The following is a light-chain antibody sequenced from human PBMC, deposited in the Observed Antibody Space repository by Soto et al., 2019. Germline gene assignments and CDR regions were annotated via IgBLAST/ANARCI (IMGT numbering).Light chain of an antibody. CDR1: SSDVGSYNL. J-gene: IGLJ3*02. V-gene: IGLV2-23*02. CDR2: EVN. Sequence: QSALTQPASVSGSPGQSITISCSGTSSDVGSYNLVSWYQQLPGKAPKLIIYEVNERPSGISDRFSGSKSGNTASLTISGLDVAVDAYYSGGAYVGSSDVRFGGWAKMTVL. CDR3: GAYVGSSDVR.